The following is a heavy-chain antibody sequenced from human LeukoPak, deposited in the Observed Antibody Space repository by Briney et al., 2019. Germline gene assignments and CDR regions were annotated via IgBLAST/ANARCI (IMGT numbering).Heavy chain of an antibody. Sequence: GGSLRLSCAASGFTFSGHYMDWVRQAPGKGLEWVGRTRNKANSYTTEYAASVKGRFTISRDDSKNSLYLQMNSLRAEDTAVYYCAKDRRYCSSTSCYDAYDAFDIWGQGTMVTVSS. CDR3: AKDRRYCSSTSCYDAYDAFDI. J-gene: IGHJ3*02. CDR2: TRNKANSYTT. V-gene: IGHV3-72*01. CDR1: GFTFSGHY. D-gene: IGHD2-2*01.